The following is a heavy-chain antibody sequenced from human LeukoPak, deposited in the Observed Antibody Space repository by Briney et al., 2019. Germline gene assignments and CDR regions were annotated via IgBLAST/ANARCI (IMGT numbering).Heavy chain of an antibody. Sequence: GGSLRLSCAASGFTISSYAMSWVRQAPGKGLEWVSAISGSGGSTYYADSVKGRFTISRDNSKNTLYLQMNSLRAEDTAVYYCAKVAHCSSTSCSIDYWGQGTLVTVSS. D-gene: IGHD2-2*01. CDR3: AKVAHCSSTSCSIDY. CDR2: ISGSGGST. CDR1: GFTISSYA. V-gene: IGHV3-23*01. J-gene: IGHJ4*02.